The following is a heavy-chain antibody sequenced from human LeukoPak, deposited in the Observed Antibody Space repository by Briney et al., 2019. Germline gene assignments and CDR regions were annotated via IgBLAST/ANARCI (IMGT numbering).Heavy chain of an antibody. CDR3: TTSPGDPCDY. J-gene: IGHJ4*02. CDR1: VYTFTGFH. CDR2: INPNSGDT. V-gene: IGHV1-2*02. Sequence: ASVKVSCKASVYTFTGFHIHWVRQAPGQGLEYMGWINPNSGDTNYAQKFQGRVTMTRDTSISTAYMELSSLRFDDTAVYYCTTSPGDPCDYGGQGTLVTVSS. D-gene: IGHD3-16*01.